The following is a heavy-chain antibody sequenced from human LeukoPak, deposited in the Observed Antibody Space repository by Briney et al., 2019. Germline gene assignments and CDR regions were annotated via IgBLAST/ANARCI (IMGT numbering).Heavy chain of an antibody. CDR3: AIGMAAVGTFDY. Sequence: ASVKVFCKASGYTFTGYYMHWVRQAPGQGLEWMGRINPNNDGTNYAQKFQGRVTMTRGTSISTAYMELTRPRSDDMAVYYCAIGMAAVGTFDYWGQGTLVTVSS. D-gene: IGHD6-13*01. V-gene: IGHV1-2*06. CDR1: GYTFTGYY. CDR2: INPNNDGT. J-gene: IGHJ4*02.